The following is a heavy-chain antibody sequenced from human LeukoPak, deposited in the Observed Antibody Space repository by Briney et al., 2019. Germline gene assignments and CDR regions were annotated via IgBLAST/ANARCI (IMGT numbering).Heavy chain of an antibody. D-gene: IGHD6-13*01. V-gene: IGHV3-53*01. CDR3: TNLICWYCEGFFDY. CDR1: GLTVSSNY. CDR2: LYSGGAT. J-gene: IGHJ4*02. Sequence: GGSLRLSCAASGLTVSSNYMGWVRQPAGKGLEWVSVLYSGGATFYADSVKGRFTISRDTSKNTLYLQMNDLRADDTAVYCWTNLICWYCEGFFDYWGQGTLVTVSS.